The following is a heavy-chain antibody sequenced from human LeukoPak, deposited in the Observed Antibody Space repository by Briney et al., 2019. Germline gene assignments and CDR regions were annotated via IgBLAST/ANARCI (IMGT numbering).Heavy chain of an antibody. Sequence: SETLSLACAVYGGSFSGYYWSWIRQPPGKGLEWIGEINHSGSTNYNPSLKSRVTISVDTSKNQFSLKLSSVTAADTAVYYCARGNQRIFGVVIPPAFDYWGQGTLVTVSS. J-gene: IGHJ4*02. CDR3: ARGNQRIFGVVIPPAFDY. V-gene: IGHV4-34*01. D-gene: IGHD3-3*01. CDR2: INHSGST. CDR1: GGSFSGYY.